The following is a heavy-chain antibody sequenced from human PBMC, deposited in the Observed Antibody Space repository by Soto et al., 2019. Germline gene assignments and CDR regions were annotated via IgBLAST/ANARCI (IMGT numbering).Heavy chain of an antibody. CDR1: GFSLSTSGVG. D-gene: IGHD6-6*01. CDR3: AHSPYTSSSYYFDY. J-gene: IGHJ4*02. V-gene: IGHV2-5*02. CDR2: IYWDDDK. Sequence: QITLKESGPTLVKPTQTLTLTCTFTGFSLSTSGVGVGWIRQPPGKALEWLALIYWDDDKRDSPSLKSRPTSTKDPSKNQVVLTMTNMDPVDTATYYCAHSPYTSSSYYFDYWGQGTLVTVSS.